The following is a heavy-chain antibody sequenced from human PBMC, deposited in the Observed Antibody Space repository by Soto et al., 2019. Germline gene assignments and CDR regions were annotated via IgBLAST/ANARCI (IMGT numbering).Heavy chain of an antibody. CDR1: GFAFSDYW. V-gene: IGHV3-74*01. J-gene: IGHJ4*02. CDR3: TRGWVEWLSRQPQNDY. CDR2: INGDGSAT. Sequence: GGSLRLSCAASGFAFSDYWMHWVRQTPGEGLVCVSRINGDGSATSYADHVKGRFTISRDNAKNTLYLQMNSLRAEDTAVYYCTRGWVEWLSRQPQNDYWGQGTLVTVSS. D-gene: IGHD3-3*01.